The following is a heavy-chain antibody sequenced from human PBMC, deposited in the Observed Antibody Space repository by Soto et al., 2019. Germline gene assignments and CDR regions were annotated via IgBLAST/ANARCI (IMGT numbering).Heavy chain of an antibody. CDR3: ARNMDYYYGRGSGNGHGV. CDR2: INPKFGDT. CDR1: GYTFTAYH. Sequence: QVRLVQSGAEVKEPGDSVRVSCEASGYTFTAYHIHWVRQAPGQGLEWMGWINPKFGDTGYAQAFQGRVSMTSDMSISTVYMELSRLTSDDPAIYYCARNMDYYYGRGSGNGHGVWGQGTTVTVFS. J-gene: IGHJ6*02. D-gene: IGHD3-10*02. V-gene: IGHV1-2*02.